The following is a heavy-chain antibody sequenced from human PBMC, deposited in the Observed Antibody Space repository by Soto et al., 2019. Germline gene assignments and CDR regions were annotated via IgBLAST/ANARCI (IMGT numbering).Heavy chain of an antibody. Sequence: LRLSCAASGFTLDDYTMHWVRQAPGKGLEWVSGVGWNGGDIVYADSVKGRFTVSRDNTKNSLYLEVNSLRAEDTAIYYCAKDRAVAVPVSTSYFHYYGLDVWGQGTTVTVS. D-gene: IGHD6-19*01. CDR1: GFTLDDYT. J-gene: IGHJ6*02. CDR3: AKDRAVAVPVSTSYFHYYGLDV. V-gene: IGHV3-9*01. CDR2: VGWNGGDI.